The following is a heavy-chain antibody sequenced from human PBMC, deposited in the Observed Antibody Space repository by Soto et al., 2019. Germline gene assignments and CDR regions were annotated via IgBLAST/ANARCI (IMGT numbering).Heavy chain of an antibody. J-gene: IGHJ4*02. CDR3: AAVPVLRFLKWLPAYFDY. Sequence: SEKVSCKTSGFMFTSSAVQWVRQARGQRLEWIGWLVVGSGNTRYAQHFQERVTLTRDMSTGTAYMELGSLRSEDTAVYYCAAVPVLRFLKWLPAYFDYWGQGTLVTVSS. CDR2: LVVGSGNT. CDR1: GFMFTSSA. D-gene: IGHD3-3*01. V-gene: IGHV1-58*01.